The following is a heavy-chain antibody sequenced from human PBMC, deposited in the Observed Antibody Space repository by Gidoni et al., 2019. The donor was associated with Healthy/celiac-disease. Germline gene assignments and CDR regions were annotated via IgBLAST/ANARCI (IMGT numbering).Heavy chain of an antibody. D-gene: IGHD3-22*01. CDR3: AAQEDYYDSSGYYYVRYFQH. V-gene: IGHV4-34*01. CDR2: INHSGST. CDR1: GGSFSGYS. Sequence: QVQLQQWGAVLLKPSETLSLTCAVYGGSFSGYSWSWIRQPPGKGLEWIGEINHSGSTNYNPSLKSRVTISVDTSKNQFSLKLSSVTAADTAVYYCAAQEDYYDSSGYYYVRYFQHWGQGTLVTVSS. J-gene: IGHJ1*01.